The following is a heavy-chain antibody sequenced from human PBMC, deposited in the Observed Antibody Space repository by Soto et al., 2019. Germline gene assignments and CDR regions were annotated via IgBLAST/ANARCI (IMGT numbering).Heavy chain of an antibody. J-gene: IGHJ5*02. CDR3: ERDRRYCSGGCRLDNWFDP. CDR2: INSDGSST. D-gene: IGHD2-15*01. V-gene: IGHV3-74*01. CDR1: GFTFSSYW. Sequence: EVQLVDSGGGLVQPGGSLRLSCAASGFTFSSYWMHWVRQAPGKGLVWVSRINSDGSSTSYADTVKGRFTISRDNANNTLYLQMKSLRAAVPAVYYCERDRRYCSGGCRLDNWFDPCGQGTLVTVSS.